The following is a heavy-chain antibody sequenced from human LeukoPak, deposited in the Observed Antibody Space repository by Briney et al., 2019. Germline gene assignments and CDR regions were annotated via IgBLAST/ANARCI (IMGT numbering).Heavy chain of an antibody. J-gene: IGHJ4*02. CDR2: ISGSGGST. CDR3: AKVDFWSGDHDY. V-gene: IGHV3-23*01. CDR1: GGSFSGYY. Sequence: ETLSLTCAVYGGSFSGYYWSWVRQAPGKGLEWVSAISGSGGSTYYADSVKGRFTISRDNSKNTLYLQMNSLRAEDTAVYYCAKVDFWSGDHDYWGQGTLATVSS. D-gene: IGHD3-3*01.